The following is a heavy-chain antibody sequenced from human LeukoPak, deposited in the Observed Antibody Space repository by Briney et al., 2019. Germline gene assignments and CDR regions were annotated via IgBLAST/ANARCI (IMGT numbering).Heavy chain of an antibody. D-gene: IGHD3-22*01. J-gene: IGHJ4*02. CDR2: IIPIFGTA. Sequence: WVKVSYKSSGGTFSSYAISWVRQAPGQGLEWMGGIIPIFGTANYAQKFQGRVTITTDEPTSTAYMELSSLRPEDPAVYYRASYYYDSSGYSDYYFHYRGQGTLVTVSS. V-gene: IGHV1-69*05. CDR1: GGTFSSYA. CDR3: ASYYYDSSGYSDYYFHY.